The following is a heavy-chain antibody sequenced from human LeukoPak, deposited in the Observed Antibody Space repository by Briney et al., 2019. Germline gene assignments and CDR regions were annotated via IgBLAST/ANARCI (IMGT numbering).Heavy chain of an antibody. J-gene: IGHJ4*02. CDR2: ISYDGSNK. D-gene: IGHD1-1*01. V-gene: IGHV3-30-3*01. CDR1: GFTFSSYA. Sequence: GGSLRLSCAASGFTFSSYAMHWVRQAPGKGLEWVAVISYDGSNKYYADSVKGRFTISRDNSKNTLYLQMNSLRAEDTAVYYCAGDKGSAGTPWGQGTLVTVSS. CDR3: AGDKGSAGTP.